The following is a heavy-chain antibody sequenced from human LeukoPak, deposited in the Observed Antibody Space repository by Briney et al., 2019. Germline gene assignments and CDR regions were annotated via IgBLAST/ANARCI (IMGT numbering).Heavy chain of an antibody. V-gene: IGHV4-4*02. J-gene: IGHJ4*02. D-gene: IGHD2-2*01. CDR1: SGSIFSSNW. Sequence: SGTLSLTCAVSSGSIFSSNWWSWVRQSPGKGLEGIGQIFHSGSTTYNPSLKSRVTISVDTSKNQFSLKLSSVTAADTAVYYCARVALGYCSSTSCTEMFDYWGQGTLVTVSS. CDR2: IFHSGST. CDR3: ARVALGYCSSTSCTEMFDY.